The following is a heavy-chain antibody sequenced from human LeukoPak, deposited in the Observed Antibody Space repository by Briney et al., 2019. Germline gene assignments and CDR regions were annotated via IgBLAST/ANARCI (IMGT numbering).Heavy chain of an antibody. V-gene: IGHV3-30*02. CDR1: GFTFSSYG. Sequence: GGSLRLSCAASGFTFSSYGMHWVRQAPGKGLEWVAFIRYDGSNKYYADSVKGRFTISRDNSKNTLYLQMNSLRAEDTAVYYCAKVGGSSWYKEYYYYYYMDVWGKGTTVTVSS. CDR2: IRYDGSNK. J-gene: IGHJ6*03. CDR3: AKVGGSSWYKEYYYYYYMDV. D-gene: IGHD6-13*01.